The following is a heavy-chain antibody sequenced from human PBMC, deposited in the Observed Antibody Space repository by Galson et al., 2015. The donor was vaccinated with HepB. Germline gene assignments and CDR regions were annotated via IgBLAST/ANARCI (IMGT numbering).Heavy chain of an antibody. J-gene: IGHJ6*02. D-gene: IGHD6-19*01. CDR2: ISYDGSNK. CDR3: AREKSPRAIAVAGISPPFDYYYYGMDV. CDR1: GFTFSSYA. Sequence: SLRLSCAASGFTFSSYAMHWVRQAPGKGLEWVAVISYDGSNKYYADSVKGRFTISRDNSKNTLYLQMNSLRAEDTAVYYCAREKSPRAIAVAGISPPFDYYYYGMDVWGQGTTVTVSS. V-gene: IGHV3-30*04.